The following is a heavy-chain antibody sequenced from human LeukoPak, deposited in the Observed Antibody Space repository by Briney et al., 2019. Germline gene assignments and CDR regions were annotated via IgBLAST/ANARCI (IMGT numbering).Heavy chain of an antibody. D-gene: IGHD1-20*01. CDR1: WARLSNNSTT. V-gene: IGHV6-1*01. CDR2: TYYRSEWYN. Sequence: TSQTLSLTFAISWARLSNNSTTWNWISQSPSRGLEWLGRTYYRSEWYNDYAVSVKSRITINPDTSKNQFSLQLNSVTPEDTAVYYCAKTENNWSYGMDVWGQGTTVTVSS. J-gene: IGHJ6*02. CDR3: AKTENNWSYGMDV.